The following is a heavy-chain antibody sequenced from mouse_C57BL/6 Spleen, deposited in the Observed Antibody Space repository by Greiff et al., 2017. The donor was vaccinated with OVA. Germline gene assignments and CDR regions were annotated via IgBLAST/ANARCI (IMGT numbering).Heavy chain of an antibody. V-gene: IGHV1-52*01. J-gene: IGHJ1*03. CDR2: IDPSDSET. CDR3: ARDHYGSSSGYCDG. CDR1: GYTFPSYW. Sequence: QVQLQQPGAELVRPGSSVKLSCKASGYTFPSYWMHGGKRRPIQGLEWIGNIDPSDSETYYKQKFKDKATVTLDKSTSTAYMQLRSLTSEYSAVFFCARDHYGSSSGYCDGWGTGTTVTVSS. D-gene: IGHD1-1*01.